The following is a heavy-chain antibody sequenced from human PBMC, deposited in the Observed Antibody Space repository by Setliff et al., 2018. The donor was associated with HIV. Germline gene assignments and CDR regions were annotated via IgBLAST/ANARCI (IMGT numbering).Heavy chain of an antibody. CDR1: GGSFSGYY. D-gene: IGHD2-2*01. Sequence: PSETLSLTCAVYGGSFSGYYWGWIRQPPGKGLEWIGSIYYSGTTYYNPSLKSRVTISVDTSKNQFSLKLSSVTAADTAVYYCARGLSSTASPYFYYYYMDVWGKGTTVTVSS. V-gene: IGHV4-34*01. CDR3: ARGLSSTASPYFYYYYMDV. J-gene: IGHJ6*03. CDR2: IYYSGTT.